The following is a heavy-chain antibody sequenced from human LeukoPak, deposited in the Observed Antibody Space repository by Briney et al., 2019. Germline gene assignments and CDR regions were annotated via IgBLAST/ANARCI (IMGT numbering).Heavy chain of an antibody. J-gene: IGHJ4*02. CDR3: ARVANFDYTAAKYDYTGHYRHLDN. Sequence: PGGSLRLSCAASGFTFSSYWMSWVRQAPGRGLEWVANIKQDGSEKYYVDSVKGRFTISRDNAKNSLYLQMNSLRAEDTAVYYCARVANFDYTAAKYDYTGHYRHLDNWGQGTLVTVSS. CDR2: IKQDGSEK. V-gene: IGHV3-7*01. D-gene: IGHD2-8*02. CDR1: GFTFSSYW.